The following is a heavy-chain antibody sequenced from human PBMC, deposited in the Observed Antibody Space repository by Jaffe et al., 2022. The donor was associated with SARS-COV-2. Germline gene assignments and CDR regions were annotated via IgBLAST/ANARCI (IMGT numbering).Heavy chain of an antibody. CDR2: INPSGGST. V-gene: IGHV1-46*01. Sequence: QVQLVQSGAEVKKPGASVKVSCKASGYTFTSYYMHWVRQAPGQGLEWMGIINPSGGSTSYAQKFQGRVTMTRDTSTSTVYMELSSLRSEDTAVYYCAILGGAYSSSWYREAEGPFDPWGQGTLVTVSS. CDR1: GYTFTSYY. CDR3: AILGGAYSSSWYREAEGPFDP. J-gene: IGHJ5*02. D-gene: IGHD6-13*01.